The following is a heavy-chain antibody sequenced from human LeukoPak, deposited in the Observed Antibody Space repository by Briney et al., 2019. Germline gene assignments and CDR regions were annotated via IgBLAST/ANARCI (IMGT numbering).Heavy chain of an antibody. J-gene: IGHJ4*02. CDR1: GFAFSSYS. V-gene: IGHV3-21*01. CDR2: ISSSGSYI. Sequence: GESLRLSCAASGFAFSSYSMNWVRQAPGKGLEWVSSISSSGSYINYADSVKGRFTISRDNAKNSLYLQMNSLRVEDTAVYYCARVKVGASDYWGQGTLVTVSS. CDR3: ARVKVGASDY. D-gene: IGHD1-26*01.